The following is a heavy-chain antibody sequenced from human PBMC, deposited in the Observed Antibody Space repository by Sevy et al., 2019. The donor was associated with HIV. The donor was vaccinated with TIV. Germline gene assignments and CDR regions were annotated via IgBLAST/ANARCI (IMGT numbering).Heavy chain of an antibody. J-gene: IGHJ4*02. Sequence: GGSLRLSCAASGFTFSSYWMHWVRQAPGKGLVWVSRINSDGTSTSYADSVKCRFTISRDNAKNTVFLQVNSLRAEDTATYYCARPSRTAPTGAFDSWGQGTLVTVSS. V-gene: IGHV3-74*01. CDR1: GFTFSSYW. CDR3: ARPSRTAPTGAFDS. D-gene: IGHD7-27*01. CDR2: INSDGTST.